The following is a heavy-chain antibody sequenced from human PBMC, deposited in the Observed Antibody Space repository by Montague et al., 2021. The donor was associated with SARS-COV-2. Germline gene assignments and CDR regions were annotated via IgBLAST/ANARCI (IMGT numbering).Heavy chain of an antibody. D-gene: IGHD6-13*01. CDR2: XXWXXXK. CDR1: GFSLSTSGMC. Sequence: PALVNPTQTLTLTCTFSGFSLSTSGMCVSWIRQPPGKALEWLAXXXWXXXKYXSTSLKTRLTISKDTSKNQVVLPMTNMDPVDTATYYCARIDSSTWPNFDYWGQGTLVTVSS. CDR3: ARIDSSTWPNFDY. V-gene: IGHV2-70*01. J-gene: IGHJ4*02.